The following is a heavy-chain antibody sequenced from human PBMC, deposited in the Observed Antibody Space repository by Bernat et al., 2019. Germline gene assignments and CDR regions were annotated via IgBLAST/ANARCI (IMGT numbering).Heavy chain of an antibody. Sequence: QVQLQQWGAGLLKPSETLSLTCTVSGGSISSSSYYWGWIRQPPGKGLEWIGSIYYSGSTYYNPSLKSRVTISVDTSKNQFSLKLSSVTAADTAVYYCASQTGGYYLWWGQGTLVTVSS. J-gene: IGHJ4*02. D-gene: IGHD3-22*01. CDR3: ASQTGGYYLW. CDR2: IYYSGST. CDR1: GGSISSSSYY. V-gene: IGHV4-39*01.